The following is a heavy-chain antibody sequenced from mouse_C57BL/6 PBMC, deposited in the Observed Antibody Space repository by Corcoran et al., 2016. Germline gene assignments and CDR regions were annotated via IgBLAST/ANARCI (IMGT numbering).Heavy chain of an antibody. Sequence: QIQWVQSGPELKKPGETVKISCKASGYTFTTYGMSWVKQAPGKGLKWMGWINTYSGVPTYADDFKGRFAFSLETSASTAYLQINNLKNEDTATYFCARDYDYDPFDYWGQGTTLTVSS. D-gene: IGHD2-4*01. J-gene: IGHJ2*01. CDR1: GYTFTTYG. V-gene: IGHV9-3*01. CDR2: INTYSGVP. CDR3: ARDYDYDPFDY.